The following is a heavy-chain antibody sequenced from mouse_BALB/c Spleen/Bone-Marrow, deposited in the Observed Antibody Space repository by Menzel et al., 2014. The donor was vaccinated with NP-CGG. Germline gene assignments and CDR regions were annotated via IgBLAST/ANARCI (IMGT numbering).Heavy chain of an antibody. J-gene: IGHJ2*01. V-gene: IGHV5-6-4*01. CDR3: TSMITRRYDFGY. D-gene: IGHD2-4*01. CDR1: GFTFSSYT. CDR2: ISSGGSYT. Sequence: EVMLVESGGGLVKPGGSLKLSCAASGFTFSSYTMSWVRQTPEKRLEWVATISSGGSYTYYPDSVKGRFTISRDNAKNTLYLQMSSLKSKDAHMYYCTSMITRRYDFGYWGQGTTLTVSS.